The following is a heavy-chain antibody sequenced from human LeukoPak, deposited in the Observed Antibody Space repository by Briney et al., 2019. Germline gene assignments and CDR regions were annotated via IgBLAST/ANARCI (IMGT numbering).Heavy chain of an antibody. CDR3: ARDSSGYYPTD. J-gene: IGHJ4*02. D-gene: IGHD3-22*01. V-gene: IGHV4-4*02. CDR1: GGSISSSNW. CDR2: IYHSGST. Sequence: SETLSLTCAVSGGSISSSNWWSWVRQPPGKGLEWIGEIYHSGSTNYNPSLKSRVTISVDTSKNQFSLKLSSVTAADTAVYYCARDSSGYYPTDWGQGTLVTVSS.